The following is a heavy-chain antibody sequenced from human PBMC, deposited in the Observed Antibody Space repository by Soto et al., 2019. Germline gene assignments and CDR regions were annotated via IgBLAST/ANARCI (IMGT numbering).Heavy chain of an antibody. CDR2: ISYDGSNK. J-gene: IGHJ4*02. V-gene: IGHV3-30*03. CDR3: AGMVRGVISPFDY. Sequence: QVQLVESGGGVVQPGRSLRLSCAASGFTFSSYGMHWVRQAPGKGLEWGAVISYDGSNKYYADSVKGRFTTSRDNSKNTLYLQMNSLRAEDTAVYYCAGMVRGVISPFDYWGQGTLVTVSS. D-gene: IGHD3-10*01. CDR1: GFTFSSYG.